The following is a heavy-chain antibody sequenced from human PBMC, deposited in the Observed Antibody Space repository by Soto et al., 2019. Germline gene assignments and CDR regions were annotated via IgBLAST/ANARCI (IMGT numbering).Heavy chain of an antibody. J-gene: IGHJ4*02. D-gene: IGHD2-2*01. CDR1: GGSISSYY. CDR2: IYYSGST. CDR3: ARRSQLLFVDY. V-gene: IGHV4-59*08. Sequence: TLSLTCTVPGGSISSYYWSWIRPPPGKGLEWIWYIYYSGSTNYNPSLKSRVTISVGTSKNQFSLKLSSVTAADTAVYYCARRSQLLFVDYWGEGTLGTVSS.